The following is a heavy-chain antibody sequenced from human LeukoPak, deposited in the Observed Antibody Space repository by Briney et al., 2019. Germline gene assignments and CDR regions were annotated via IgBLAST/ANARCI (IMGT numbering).Heavy chain of an antibody. CDR3: AKQGFGC. CDR2: VSGSADNT. J-gene: IGHJ4*02. CDR1: GFTLSSYA. V-gene: IGHV3-23*01. Sequence: GGSLRLSCTASGFTLSSYAMSWVRQAPGEGLEWVSTVSGSADNTNYAEAVKGRFTISRDNSKNTMYLQMNSLRAEDTAVYYCAKQGFGCWGQGTLVTVSS.